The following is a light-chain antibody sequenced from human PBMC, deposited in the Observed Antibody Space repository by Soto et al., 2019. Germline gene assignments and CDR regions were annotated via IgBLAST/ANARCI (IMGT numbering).Light chain of an antibody. J-gene: IGKJ1*01. V-gene: IGKV1-39*01. CDR2: ASS. Sequence: DIQMTQSPSSLSASVEDRAIITCRASQSISNNLSWYHQKPGKARKLLIGASSSVHGGVPSWCSGRRGGQDFARTSSRQQADYFATYCYQDSYCTPPTFGQGTKVDIK. CDR1: QSISNN. CDR3: QDSYCTPPT.